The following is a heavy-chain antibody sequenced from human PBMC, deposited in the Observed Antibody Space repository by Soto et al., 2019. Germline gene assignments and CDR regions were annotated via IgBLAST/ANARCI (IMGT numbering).Heavy chain of an antibody. CDR1: GFTVSSNY. J-gene: IGHJ4*02. Sequence: PGGSLRLSCAASGFTVSSNYMSWVRQAPGKELEWVSVIYSGGSTYYADCVKGRFTISRDNSKNTLYLQMNSLRAEDTAVYYCAGSIRRDGYKRTNPLRGWQTFDYWGQGTLVTVSS. D-gene: IGHD5-12*01. CDR2: IYSGGST. CDR3: AGSIRRDGYKRTNPLRGWQTFDY. V-gene: IGHV3-66*01.